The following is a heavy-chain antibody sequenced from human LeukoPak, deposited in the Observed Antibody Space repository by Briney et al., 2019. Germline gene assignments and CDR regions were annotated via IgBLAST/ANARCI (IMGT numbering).Heavy chain of an antibody. V-gene: IGHV3-9*01. CDR3: ARATGSPYFDY. CDR2: ISWNSGSI. J-gene: IGHJ4*02. CDR1: GFTFDDYA. Sequence: GGSLRLSCAASGFTFDDYAMHWVRQAPGKGLEWVSGISWNSGSIGYADSVKGRFTISRGNAKNSLYLQVNSLRAEDTAVYYCARATGSPYFDYWGQGTLVTVSS.